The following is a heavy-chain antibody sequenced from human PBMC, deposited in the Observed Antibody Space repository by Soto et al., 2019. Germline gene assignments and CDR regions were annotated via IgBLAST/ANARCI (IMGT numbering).Heavy chain of an antibody. CDR3: ARDRDAYCSKGICSGPYSVY. J-gene: IGHJ4*02. Sequence: GGSLRLSCAASGFTFSTYSINWVRQAPGKGLEWISYISDNSSVIYYADAVKGRFTISRDNAKNSLYLQMNSLRDEDTAVYYCARDRDAYCSKGICSGPYSVYWGQGTLVAV. D-gene: IGHD2-8*01. CDR2: ISDNSSVI. CDR1: GFTFSTYS. V-gene: IGHV3-48*02.